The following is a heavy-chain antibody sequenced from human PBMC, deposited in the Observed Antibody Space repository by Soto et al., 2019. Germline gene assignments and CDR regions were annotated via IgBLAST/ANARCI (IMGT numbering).Heavy chain of an antibody. CDR2: ISGYNGDT. J-gene: IGHJ5*02. D-gene: IGHD3-10*01. CDR1: GYTFTRYG. V-gene: IGHV1-18*01. Sequence: ASVKVSCKASGYTFTRYGISWVRQAPGQGLEWMGWISGYNGDTNYAQKFQDRVSMTIDTSTGTAYMELRSLTSDDTAVYYCARDLKILDPLLWFGDLAWFDPWGQGTLVTVSS. CDR3: ARDLKILDPLLWFGDLAWFDP.